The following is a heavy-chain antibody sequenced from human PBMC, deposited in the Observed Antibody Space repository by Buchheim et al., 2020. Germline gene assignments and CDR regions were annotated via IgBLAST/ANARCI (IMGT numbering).Heavy chain of an antibody. Sequence: EVHLVESGGGLVKPGGSLRLSCAASGFTFSSFTMDWVRQAPGKGLEWVASLSSSSTYIYYADSVKGRFTISRDNAKDSLFLQMNSLRADDTAMYFCATPGDYQLLASAGTLKYWGQGIL. CDR3: ATPGDYQLLASAGTLKY. CDR2: LSSSSTYI. CDR1: GFTFSSFT. V-gene: IGHV3-21*01. D-gene: IGHD6-13*01. J-gene: IGHJ4*01.